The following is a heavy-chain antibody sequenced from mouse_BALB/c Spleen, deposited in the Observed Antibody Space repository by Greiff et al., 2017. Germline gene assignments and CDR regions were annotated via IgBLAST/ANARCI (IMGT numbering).Heavy chain of an antibody. Sequence: EVNVVESGGGLVKPGGSLKLSCAASGFAFSSYDMSWVRQTPEKRLEWVAYISSGGGSTYYPDTVKGRFTISRDNAKNTLYLQMSSLKSEDTAMYYCARHGYRYDGRYYFDYWGQGTTLTVSS. V-gene: IGHV5-12-1*01. D-gene: IGHD2-14*01. CDR1: GFAFSSYD. CDR3: ARHGYRYDGRYYFDY. J-gene: IGHJ2*01. CDR2: ISSGGGST.